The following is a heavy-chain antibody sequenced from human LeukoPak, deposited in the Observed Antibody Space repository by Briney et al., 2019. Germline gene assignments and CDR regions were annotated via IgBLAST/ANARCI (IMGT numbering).Heavy chain of an antibody. V-gene: IGHV3-33*06. CDR2: IWYDGSNK. J-gene: IGHJ4*02. D-gene: IGHD2-2*02. Sequence: EGSLRLSCAASGFTFSTCGMHWVRQAPGKGLEWVAVIWYDGSNKYYADSVKGRFTISRDNSKNTLYLQMNSLRVEDTAVYYCAKAYRATVYFDYWGQGTLVTVSS. CDR1: GFTFSTCG. CDR3: AKAYRATVYFDY.